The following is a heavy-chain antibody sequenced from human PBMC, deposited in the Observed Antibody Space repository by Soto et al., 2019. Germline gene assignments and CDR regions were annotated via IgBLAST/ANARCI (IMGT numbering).Heavy chain of an antibody. CDR3: ARSDYYDSSGYRADFDY. Sequence: QVQLVQSGAEVKKPGASVKVSCKASGYTFTSYGISWVRQAPGQGLEWMGWISAYNGNTNYAQKLQGRVTMTTDTSTSTAYMELRSLRPDDTAVYYCARSDYYDSSGYRADFDYWGQGTLVTVSS. V-gene: IGHV1-18*01. D-gene: IGHD3-22*01. J-gene: IGHJ4*02. CDR1: GYTFTSYG. CDR2: ISAYNGNT.